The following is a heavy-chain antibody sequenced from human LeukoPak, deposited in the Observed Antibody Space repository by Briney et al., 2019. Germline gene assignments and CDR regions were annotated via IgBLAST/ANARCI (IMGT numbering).Heavy chain of an antibody. V-gene: IGHV4-39*01. J-gene: IGHJ4*02. CDR3: ASRLGSSADGILKYYFDY. D-gene: IGHD6-13*01. CDR2: VFYTGNT. Sequence: SETLSLTCTVSAVSIISSNYYWGWFRQPPGKSLEWIASVFYTGNTRHNPSLKSRVTISVDTSKNEFSLNLSSVTAEDTAVYYCASRLGSSADGILKYYFDYWGQGTLVTVSS. CDR1: AVSIISSNYY.